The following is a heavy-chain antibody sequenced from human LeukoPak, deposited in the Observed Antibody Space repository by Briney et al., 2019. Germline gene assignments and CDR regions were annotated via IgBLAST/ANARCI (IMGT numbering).Heavy chain of an antibody. J-gene: IGHJ4*02. CDR3: AREKCCSGRDCYHHFDY. D-gene: IGHD2-15*01. V-gene: IGHV4-31*03. Sequence: SETLSLTCTVSGGPISSAGYYWSWIRQLPGKGLEWIGYVYYTGNAYYNPSLKSRASISVDTSNHQFSLRLNSVTAADTAVYYCAREKCCSGRDCYHHFDYWGQGALVIVSS. CDR1: GGPISSAGYY. CDR2: VYYTGNA.